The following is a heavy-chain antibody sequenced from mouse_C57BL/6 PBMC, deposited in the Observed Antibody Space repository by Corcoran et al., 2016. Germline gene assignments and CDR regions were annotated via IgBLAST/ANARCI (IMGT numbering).Heavy chain of an antibody. CDR1: GYSIPSGYY. J-gene: IGHJ4*01. CDR3: ARDAMDY. Sequence: DVQLQESGPGLVKPSQSLYLTCSVTGYSIPSGYYWNWIRQFPGNKLEWMGYISYDGSNNYNPSLKNRISITRDTTKNQVFLKLNSVTTEDTATYYCARDAMDYWGQGTSVTVSS. CDR2: ISYDGSN. V-gene: IGHV3-6*01.